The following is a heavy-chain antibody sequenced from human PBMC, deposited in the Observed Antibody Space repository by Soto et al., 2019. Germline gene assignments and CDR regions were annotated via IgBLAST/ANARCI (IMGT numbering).Heavy chain of an antibody. CDR3: ARVSKDIVLVPTARHYHYGMDV. Sequence: PSETLSLTCTVSGGSISSGDYYWSWIRQPPGKGLEWIGYIYYSGSTYYNPSLKSRVTISVDTSKNQFSLKLSAVTAAATAVYYCARVSKDIVLVPTARHYHYGMDVWGQGTTVTVS. D-gene: IGHD2-2*01. CDR1: GGSISSGDYY. J-gene: IGHJ6*02. V-gene: IGHV4-30-4*01. CDR2: IYYSGST.